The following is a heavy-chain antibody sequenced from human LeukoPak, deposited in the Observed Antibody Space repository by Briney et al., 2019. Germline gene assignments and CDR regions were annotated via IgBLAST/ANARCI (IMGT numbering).Heavy chain of an antibody. CDR2: ISSNGGST. J-gene: IGHJ4*02. Sequence: GGSLRVSCAASGFTFSSDDMHWLRQAPGKGLEYVSAISSNGGSTYYANSVKGRFTISRDNSKNTLYLQMGSLRAEDMAVYYCARGWELLGIDYWGQGTLVTVSS. V-gene: IGHV3-64*01. CDR1: GFTFSSDD. CDR3: ARGWELLGIDY. D-gene: IGHD1-26*01.